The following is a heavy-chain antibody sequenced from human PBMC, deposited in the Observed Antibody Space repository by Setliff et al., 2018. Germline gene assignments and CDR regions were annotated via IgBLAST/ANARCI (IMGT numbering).Heavy chain of an antibody. V-gene: IGHV3-23*01. D-gene: IGHD3-10*01. Sequence: ETLSLSCAASGFTFSSYAMSWVRQAPGKGLEWVSSISNSGGSTFYADSVKGRFTISRDNSKNTLYVQMNSLRAEDTAVYYCAKSYGSGSYRPLFDYWGQGTLVTVSS. CDR2: ISNSGGST. CDR3: AKSYGSGSYRPLFDY. J-gene: IGHJ4*02. CDR1: GFTFSSYA.